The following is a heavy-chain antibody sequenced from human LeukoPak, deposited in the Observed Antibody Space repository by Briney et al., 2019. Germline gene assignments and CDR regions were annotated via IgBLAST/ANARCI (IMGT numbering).Heavy chain of an antibody. D-gene: IGHD1-26*01. Sequence: SETLSLTCTVSGGSISSSSYYWGWIRQPPGKGLEWIGSIYYSGSTYYNPSLKSRVTISVDTSKNQFSLKLSSVTAADTAVYYCARLGLRVGASNWFDHWGQGTLVTVSS. CDR2: IYYSGST. V-gene: IGHV4-39*01. J-gene: IGHJ5*02. CDR3: ARLGLRVGASNWFDH. CDR1: GGSISSSSYY.